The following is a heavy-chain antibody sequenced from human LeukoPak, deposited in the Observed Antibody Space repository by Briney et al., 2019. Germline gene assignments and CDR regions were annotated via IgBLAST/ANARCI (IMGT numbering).Heavy chain of an antibody. CDR2: INHSGST. CDR1: GGSFSGYY. CDR3: ARGDSSDSNYPQYYYGMDV. J-gene: IGHJ6*02. D-gene: IGHD4-11*01. Sequence: PETLSLTCAVYGGSFSGYYWSWIRQPPGKGLEWIGEINHSGSTNYNPSLKSRVTISVDTSKNQFSLKLSSVTAADTAVYYCARGDSSDSNYPQYYYGMDVWGQGTTVTVSS. V-gene: IGHV4-34*01.